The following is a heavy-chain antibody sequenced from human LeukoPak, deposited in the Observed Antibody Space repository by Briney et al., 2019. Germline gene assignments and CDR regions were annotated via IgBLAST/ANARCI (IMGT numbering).Heavy chain of an antibody. D-gene: IGHD2-15*01. Sequence: GGSLRPSCTASGFAFSNYAINWVRQAPGKGLEWVSVISGSGGDTYYADSVKGRFTISRDNSKNTVCLQMNSLRAEDTAVYYCAKGRSSGGSCVNYWGQGTLVSVSS. V-gene: IGHV3-23*01. CDR3: AKGRSSGGSCVNY. CDR2: ISGSGGDT. J-gene: IGHJ4*02. CDR1: GFAFSNYA.